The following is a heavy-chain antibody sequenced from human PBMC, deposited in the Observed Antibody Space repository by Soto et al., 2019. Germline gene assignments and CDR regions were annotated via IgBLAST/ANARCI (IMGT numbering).Heavy chain of an antibody. J-gene: IGHJ4*02. Sequence: ASVKVSCKASGGTFSSYTISWVRQAPGQGLEWMGRIIPILGIANYAQKFQGRVTITADKSTSTAYMELSSLRSEDTAVYYCARDLSQYCTNGVCYTKGYFDYWGQGTLVTVSS. CDR1: GGTFSSYT. D-gene: IGHD2-8*01. CDR2: IIPILGIA. CDR3: ARDLSQYCTNGVCYTKGYFDY. V-gene: IGHV1-69*04.